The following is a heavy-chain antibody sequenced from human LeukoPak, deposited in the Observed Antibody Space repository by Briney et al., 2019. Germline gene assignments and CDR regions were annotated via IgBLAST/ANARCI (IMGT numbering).Heavy chain of an antibody. V-gene: IGHV3-23*01. CDR3: ARDVAGFNCPVDY. CDR2: IGGDGFDT. D-gene: IGHD1-14*01. Sequence: GGSLRLSCAASGFTFHDYAMNWVRQAPGKGLEWVSAIGGDGFDTYYADSVRGRFTISRDNSKNTLYLQMNSLRAGDTALYYCARDVAGFNCPVDYWGQGTLVTVSS. J-gene: IGHJ4*02. CDR1: GFTFHDYA.